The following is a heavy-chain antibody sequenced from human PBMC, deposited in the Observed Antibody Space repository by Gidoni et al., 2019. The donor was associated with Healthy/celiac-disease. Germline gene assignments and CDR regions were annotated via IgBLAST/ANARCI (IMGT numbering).Heavy chain of an antibody. CDR1: GFTFSDYY. V-gene: IGHV3-11*05. D-gene: IGHD2-21*02. J-gene: IGHJ3*02. Sequence: QVQLVESGGGLVKPGGSLRLSCAASGFTFSDYYMSWIRQAPGKGLEWVSYISSSSSYTNYADSVKGRFTISRDNAKNSLYLQMNSLRAEDTAVYYCARGVVTAILNAFDIWGQGTMVTVSS. CDR2: ISSSSSYT. CDR3: ARGVVTAILNAFDI.